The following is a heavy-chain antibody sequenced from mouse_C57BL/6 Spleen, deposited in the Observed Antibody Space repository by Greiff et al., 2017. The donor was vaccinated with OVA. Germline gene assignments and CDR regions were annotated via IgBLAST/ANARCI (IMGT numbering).Heavy chain of an antibody. CDR2: IYPGGGYT. J-gene: IGHJ1*03. Sequence: VHLVESGAELVRPGTSVKMSCKASGYTFTNYWIGWAKQRPGHGLEWIGDIYPGGGYTNYNEKFKGKATLTADKSSSTAYMQCSSLTSEDSAIYYCARLAGTSKNWYFDVWGTGTTVTVSS. CDR1: GYTFTNYW. V-gene: IGHV1-63*01. CDR3: ARLAGTSKNWYFDV. D-gene: IGHD4-1*01.